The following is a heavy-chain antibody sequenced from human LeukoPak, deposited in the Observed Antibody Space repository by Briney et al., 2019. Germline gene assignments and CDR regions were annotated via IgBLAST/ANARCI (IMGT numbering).Heavy chain of an antibody. D-gene: IGHD5-18*01. J-gene: IGHJ6*02. CDR1: GFTFGSYW. V-gene: IGHV3-7*01. Sequence: GGSLRLSCAASGFTFGSYWMSWVRQAPGKGLEWVANIKQDGSEKYYVDSVKGRFTISRDNAKNTLYLQMNSLRAEDTAVYYCARDAVDTANAVWGQGTTVTVSS. CDR3: ARDAVDTANAV. CDR2: IKQDGSEK.